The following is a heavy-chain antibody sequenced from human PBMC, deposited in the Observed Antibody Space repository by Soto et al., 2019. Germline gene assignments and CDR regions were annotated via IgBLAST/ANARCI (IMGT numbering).Heavy chain of an antibody. Sequence: QVQLVQSGAEVKKPGSSVKVSCKASGGTFSSYAISWVRQAPGQGLEWMGGIIPIFGTANYAQKFQGRVTITAAESTSTAYMELSSLRSEDTAVYYCARDRIGGDRSYYYYGMDVWGQGTTVTVSS. CDR1: GGTFSSYA. CDR2: IIPIFGTA. J-gene: IGHJ6*02. V-gene: IGHV1-69*12. CDR3: ARDRIGGDRSYYYYGMDV. D-gene: IGHD2-15*01.